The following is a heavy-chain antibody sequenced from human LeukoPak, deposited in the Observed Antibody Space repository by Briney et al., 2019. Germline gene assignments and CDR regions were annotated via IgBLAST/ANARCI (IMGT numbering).Heavy chain of an antibody. CDR1: GYTFTGYY. V-gene: IGHV1-2*02. CDR2: INPNSGGT. Sequence: ASVKVSCKASGYTFTGYYMHWVRQAPGQGLEWMGWINPNSGGTNYAQKFQGRVTMTRDTSISTAYMELSRLRPDDTAVYYCARGSWELLLAFDIWGQGTMVTVSS. CDR3: ARGSWELLLAFDI. J-gene: IGHJ3*02. D-gene: IGHD1-26*01.